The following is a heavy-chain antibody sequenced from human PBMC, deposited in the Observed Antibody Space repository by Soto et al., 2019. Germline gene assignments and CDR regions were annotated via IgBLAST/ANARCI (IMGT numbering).Heavy chain of an antibody. J-gene: IGHJ4*02. V-gene: IGHV4-39*01. CDR2: IYYSGST. D-gene: IGHD3-10*01. CDR1: GGSISSSSYY. CDR3: ATLWGQD. Sequence: QLQLQESGPGLVKPSETLSLTCTVSGGSISSSSYYWGWIRQPPGKGLEWIGRIYYSGSTYYNPSLKWRVTLSVDPSKNQFSLKLSSVTAADTAVYYCATLWGQDWGQGTLVTVSS.